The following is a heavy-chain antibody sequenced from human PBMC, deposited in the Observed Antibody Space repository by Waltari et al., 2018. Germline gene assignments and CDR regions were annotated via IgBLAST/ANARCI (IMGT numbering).Heavy chain of an antibody. V-gene: IGHV7-4-1*01. CDR2: INVNTGTP. CDR3: ARGRYCTTTSCYATSYY. J-gene: IGHJ4*02. Sequence: QVQLVQSGSELKKPGAPVKISCKASGYTFTNYVITWVRQAPGKGLEWMGWINVNTGTPTYAQGFTGRFVFSLDTSVSTAYLQIGSLKPEDTAVYFCARGRYCTTTSCYATSYYWGQGTLVTVSS. D-gene: IGHD2-2*01. CDR1: GYTFTNYV.